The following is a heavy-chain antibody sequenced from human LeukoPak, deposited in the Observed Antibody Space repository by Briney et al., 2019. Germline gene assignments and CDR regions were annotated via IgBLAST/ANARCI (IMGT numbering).Heavy chain of an antibody. J-gene: IGHJ4*02. CDR3: ATGAYSSSPEFDY. V-gene: IGHV4-38-2*02. CDR1: GYSISSGYY. CDR2: IYHSGST. D-gene: IGHD6-6*01. Sequence: SETLSLTCTVSGYSISSGYYWSWIRQPPGKGLEWIGYIYHSGSTYYNPSLKSRVTISVDRSKNQFSLKLSSVTAADTAVYYCATGAYSSSPEFDYWGQGTLVTVSS.